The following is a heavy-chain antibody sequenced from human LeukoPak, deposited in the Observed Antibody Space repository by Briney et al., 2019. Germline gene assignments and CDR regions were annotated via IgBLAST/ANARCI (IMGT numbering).Heavy chain of an antibody. CDR1: GGSISSYY. D-gene: IGHD6-13*01. V-gene: IGHV4-59*01. J-gene: IGHJ4*02. CDR2: IYYSGST. Sequence: SETLSLTCTVSGGSISSYYWSWIRPPPGKGLEWIGYIYYSGSTNYNPSLKSRVTISVDTSKNQFSLKLSSVTAADTAVYYCARDGYSSSPTGYFDYWGQGTLVTVSS. CDR3: ARDGYSSSPTGYFDY.